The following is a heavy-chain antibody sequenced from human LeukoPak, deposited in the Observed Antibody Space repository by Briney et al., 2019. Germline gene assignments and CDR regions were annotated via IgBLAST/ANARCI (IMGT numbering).Heavy chain of an antibody. CDR2: LYYTENT. V-gene: IGHV4-39*01. CDR1: GDSISGQTYS. D-gene: IGHD3-16*02. CDR3: VRYRSGPGRFDD. Sequence: PSETLSLTCTVSGDSISGQTYSWGWVRQPPGKGLEWIGYLYYTENTYYNPSLKSRATISVDTSKIQFSLRLSSVTAEDTGIYYCVRYRSGPGRFDDWGQGTLVTVSS. J-gene: IGHJ4*02.